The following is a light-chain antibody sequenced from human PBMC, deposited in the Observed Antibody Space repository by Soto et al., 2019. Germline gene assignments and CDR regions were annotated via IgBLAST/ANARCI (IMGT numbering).Light chain of an antibody. CDR2: VTS. CDR1: QNITKF. CDR3: QQTFSAPGT. V-gene: IGKV1-39*01. Sequence: DIQMTQSPSSLSASVGDRVSVTCRTSQNITKFLNWYQEKPGKAPKVLIYVTSNLENGLPSRFSGSGSGTHFTLSISSLQPEDFATYYCQQTFSAPGTFGPGTRVEVK. J-gene: IGKJ1*01.